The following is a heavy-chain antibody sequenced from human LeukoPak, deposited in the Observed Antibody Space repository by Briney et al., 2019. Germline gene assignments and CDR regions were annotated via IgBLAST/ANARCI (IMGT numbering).Heavy chain of an antibody. D-gene: IGHD1-26*01. V-gene: IGHV3-23*01. CDR1: RFTFSSYA. CDR3: AKALGGSGSYRNWFDP. Sequence: GGSLRLSCAASRFTFSSYAMSWVRQAPGKGLEWVSSISGSGGTTYYAESVKGRITISRDNSKNTLYLRMNSLRAEDTAIYYCAKALGGSGSYRNWFDPWGQGTLVTVSS. CDR2: ISGSGGTT. J-gene: IGHJ5*02.